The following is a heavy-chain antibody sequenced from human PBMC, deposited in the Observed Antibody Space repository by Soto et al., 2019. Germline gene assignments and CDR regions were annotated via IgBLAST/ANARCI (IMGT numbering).Heavy chain of an antibody. CDR2: INAGNGDT. V-gene: IGHV1-3*01. J-gene: IGHJ4*02. Sequence: ASVKVSCKASRYTFTSYAMHWVRQAPGQRLEWMGWINAGNGDTKYSQKFQGRITITRDTSASTAYMELSSLRSEDTAVYYCARDGAVAGNFSFDYWGQGTLVTVS. CDR1: RYTFTSYA. CDR3: ARDGAVAGNFSFDY. D-gene: IGHD6-19*01.